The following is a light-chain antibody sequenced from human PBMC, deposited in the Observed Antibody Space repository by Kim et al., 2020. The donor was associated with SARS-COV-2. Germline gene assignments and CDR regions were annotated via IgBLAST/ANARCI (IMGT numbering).Light chain of an antibody. CDR2: AAS. V-gene: IGKV1-12*01. CDR3: QQANSLPPWT. J-gene: IGKJ1*01. CDR1: QGISSW. Sequence: DIQLTQSPSSVSASVGDRVTITCRASQGISSWLGWYQQKPGQAPKLLIYAASNLQSGVSSRFSGSGSGTDFTLTISSLQPEDFATYYCQQANSLPPWTFGQGTKVDIK.